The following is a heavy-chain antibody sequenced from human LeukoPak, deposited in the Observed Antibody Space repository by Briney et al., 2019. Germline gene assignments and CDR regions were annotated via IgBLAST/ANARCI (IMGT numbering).Heavy chain of an antibody. CDR2: IYSGGST. CDR3: AKDQGSGSGYYSWGYFDY. J-gene: IGHJ4*02. Sequence: GGSLRLSCAASGFTVSSDYMSWVRQAPGKGLEWVSVIYSGGSTYYADSVKGRFTISRDNSKNTLYLQMNSLRAEDTAVYYCAKDQGSGSGYYSWGYFDYWGQGTLVTVSS. V-gene: IGHV3-66*01. D-gene: IGHD3-10*01. CDR1: GFTVSSDY.